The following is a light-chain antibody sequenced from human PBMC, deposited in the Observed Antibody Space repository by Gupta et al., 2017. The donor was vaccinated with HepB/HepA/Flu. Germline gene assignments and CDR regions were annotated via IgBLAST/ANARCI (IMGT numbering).Light chain of an antibody. V-gene: IGLV2-23*02. CDR3: CSYASTTVV. CDR2: EVN. CDR1: RSDVGSYNL. J-gene: IGLJ2*01. Sequence: VSGSPGQSITISCTGTRSDVGSYNLVSWYQQHPGKAPKLMIYEVNKWTSGVSNRFSGSKSGNTASLTNSGLQAEDEADYYCCSYASTTVVFGGGTKLTVL.